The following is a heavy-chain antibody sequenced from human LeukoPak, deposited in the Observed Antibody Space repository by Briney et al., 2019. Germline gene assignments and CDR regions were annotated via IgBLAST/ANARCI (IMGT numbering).Heavy chain of an antibody. D-gene: IGHD3-10*01. CDR3: AAQRLLWFGELSKYIDY. J-gene: IGHJ4*02. Sequence: SETLSLTCAVSGGSISSSNWGRWVRQPPGRGVEGCGEIYHSGSTNYNPSLRSRVTISVDKSKNQFSLKLSSVTAADTAVYYCAAQRLLWFGELSKYIDYWGQGTLVTVSS. CDR2: IYHSGST. CDR1: GGSISSSNW. V-gene: IGHV4-4*02.